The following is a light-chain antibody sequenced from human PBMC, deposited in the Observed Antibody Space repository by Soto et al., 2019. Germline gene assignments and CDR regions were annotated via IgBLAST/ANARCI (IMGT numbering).Light chain of an antibody. Sequence: DIQMNQSPPTLSASVGDRVTITCRASQSIRHYLAWYQQMPGKAPKLLIYGASTLQSGVPSRFSGSGSGTEFTLTISSLQPDDFGTYFCQHHNSYSQTFGQGTKV. V-gene: IGKV1-5*01. CDR1: QSIRHY. CDR2: GAS. J-gene: IGKJ1*01. CDR3: QHHNSYSQT.